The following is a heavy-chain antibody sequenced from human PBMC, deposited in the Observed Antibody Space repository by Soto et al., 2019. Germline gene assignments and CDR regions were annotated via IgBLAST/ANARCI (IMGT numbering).Heavy chain of an antibody. V-gene: IGHV4-34*01. J-gene: IGHJ3*02. Sequence: SETLSLTCAVYGGSFSGYYWSWIRQPPGKGLEWIGEINHSGSTNYNSSLKSRVSISVDTSKNQFSLKLSSVTAADTAVYYCARTGYSSGWYKAAFDIWGQRTMVTVSS. CDR1: GGSFSGYY. CDR3: ARTGYSSGWYKAAFDI. CDR2: INHSGST. D-gene: IGHD6-19*01.